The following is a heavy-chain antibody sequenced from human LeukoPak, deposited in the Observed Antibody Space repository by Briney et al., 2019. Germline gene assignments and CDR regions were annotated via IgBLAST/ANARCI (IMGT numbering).Heavy chain of an antibody. Sequence: PSETLSLTCAVYGGSFSGYYWSWIRQPPGKGLGWIGEINHSGSTNYNPSLKSRVTISVVTSKNQFSLKLSSVTAADTAVYYCASSPNYYGSGRNWFGPWGQGTLVTVSS. CDR3: ASSPNYYGSGRNWFGP. V-gene: IGHV4-34*01. CDR1: GGSFSGYY. CDR2: INHSGST. J-gene: IGHJ5*02. D-gene: IGHD3-10*01.